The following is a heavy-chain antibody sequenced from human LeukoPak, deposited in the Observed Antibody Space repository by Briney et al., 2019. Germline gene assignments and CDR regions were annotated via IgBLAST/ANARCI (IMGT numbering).Heavy chain of an antibody. J-gene: IGHJ4*02. Sequence: ASVKVSCKASGYTFTSYYMHWVRQAPGQGLEWMGIINPSGGSTSYAQKFQGRVTMTRDTSTSTVYMELSSLRSEDTAVYYCARGCYDILTGYSPPAYYFDYWDQGTLVTVSS. CDR2: INPSGGST. CDR1: GYTFTSYY. D-gene: IGHD3-9*01. CDR3: ARGCYDILTGYSPPAYYFDY. V-gene: IGHV1-46*01.